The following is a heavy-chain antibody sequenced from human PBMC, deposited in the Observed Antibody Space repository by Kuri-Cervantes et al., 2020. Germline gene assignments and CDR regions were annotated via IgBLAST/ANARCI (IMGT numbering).Heavy chain of an antibody. Sequence: GGSLRLSCAASGFTFSSYSMNWVRQAPGKGLEWVSYISSSSSSIYYADSVKGRFTISRDNAKNSLYLQMNSLRAEDTAVYYCARRYYESSGYYYEWGQGTLVTVSS. CDR3: ARRYYESSGYYYE. CDR1: GFTFSSYS. D-gene: IGHD3-22*01. CDR2: ISSSSSSI. J-gene: IGHJ4*02. V-gene: IGHV3-48*01.